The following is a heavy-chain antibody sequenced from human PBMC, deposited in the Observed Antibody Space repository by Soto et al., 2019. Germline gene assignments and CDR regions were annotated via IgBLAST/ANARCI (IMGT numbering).Heavy chain of an antibody. CDR3: ARDAVVAGTGQRYFDY. V-gene: IGHV1-2*04. Sequence: ASVKVSCKASGYTFTDYYMHWVRQAPGQGLGWLGWINPNSGVTNYAQKFQGWVTMTRDTSISTAYMELNRLTFDDTAVYYCARDAVVAGTGQRYFDYWGQGTLVTVSS. CDR1: GYTFTDYY. J-gene: IGHJ4*02. CDR2: INPNSGVT. D-gene: IGHD2-15*01.